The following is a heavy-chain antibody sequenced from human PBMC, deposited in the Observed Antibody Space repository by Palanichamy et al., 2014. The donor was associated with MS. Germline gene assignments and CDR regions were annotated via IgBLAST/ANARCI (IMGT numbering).Heavy chain of an antibody. J-gene: IGHJ6*02. CDR2: VSRSSSHI. V-gene: IGHV3-21*01. CDR3: ARESAELGGGMDV. Sequence: EVQLVESGGGLVKPGGSLRLSCAASGFTFSTYSMNWVRQAPGKGLEWVSAVSRSSSHIYYADSMKGRFTISRDNAKNSMYLQMNSLRAEDTAVYYCARESAELGGGMDVWGQGTTVTVSS. D-gene: IGHD1-14*01. CDR1: GFTFSTYS.